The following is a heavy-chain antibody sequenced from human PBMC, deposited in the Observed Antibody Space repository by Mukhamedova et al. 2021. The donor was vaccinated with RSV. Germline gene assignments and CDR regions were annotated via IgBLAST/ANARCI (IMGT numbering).Heavy chain of an antibody. CDR3: SKTPPGPLFGVVLS. D-gene: IGHD3-3*01. J-gene: IGHJ5*02. CDR1: H. V-gene: IGHV4-38-2*01. CDR2: IYPTGGT. Sequence: HWGWVRQSPGKGLEWIATIYPTGGTYSNPSLESRVTLSVDTSRNQFSLDLRSVTAAGTAGHYFSKTPPGPLFGVVLSLGQGTPGT.